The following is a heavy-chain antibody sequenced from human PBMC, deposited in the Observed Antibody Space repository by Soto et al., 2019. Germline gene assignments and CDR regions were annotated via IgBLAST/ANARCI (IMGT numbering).Heavy chain of an antibody. CDR1: GFTFSSYW. CDR3: ARGGGFWSGYWVHY. J-gene: IGHJ4*02. CDR2: IKQDGSEK. V-gene: IGHV3-7*01. D-gene: IGHD3-3*01. Sequence: EVQLVESGGGLVQPGGSLRLSCAASGFTFSSYWMSWVRQAPGKGLEWVANIKQDGSEKYYVDSVKGRFTISRDNAKNALYLQKNSLSAEGTAVYYCARGGGFWSGYWVHYWGPGTLVTGSS.